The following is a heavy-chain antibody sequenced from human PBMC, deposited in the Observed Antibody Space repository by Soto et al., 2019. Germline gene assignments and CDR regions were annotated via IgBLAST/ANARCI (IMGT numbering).Heavy chain of an antibody. Sequence: GGSLRLSXAATGFTFSVYAMTWVRQAPGKGLEWVSAVTANGGSTYSADSVKGRFTISRDNSKNTLFLQMNSLRAEDTAVYYCASLGVGDWANYYYYYSMDVWGQGTTVTVSS. V-gene: IGHV3-23*01. J-gene: IGHJ6*02. CDR2: VTANGGST. D-gene: IGHD2-21*02. CDR3: ASLGVGDWANYYYYYSMDV. CDR1: GFTFSVYA.